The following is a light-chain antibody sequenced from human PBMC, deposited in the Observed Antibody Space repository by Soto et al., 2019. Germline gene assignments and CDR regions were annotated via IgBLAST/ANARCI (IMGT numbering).Light chain of an antibody. CDR2: GAS. CDR3: QQYNSWPPYT. V-gene: IGKV3-15*01. CDR1: QSVSSN. Sequence: EIVMTQSPATLSVSPGERATLSCRASQSVSSNLAWYQQKPGQAPRLLIYGASTRATGIPARFGGSGSGTEFTLTLSSLQSEDFAVYYCQQYNSWPPYTFGQGTKLEIK. J-gene: IGKJ2*01.